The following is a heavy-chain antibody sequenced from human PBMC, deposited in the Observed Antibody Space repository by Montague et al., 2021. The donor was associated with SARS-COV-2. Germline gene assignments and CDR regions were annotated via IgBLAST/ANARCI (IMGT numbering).Heavy chain of an antibody. V-gene: IGHV4-39*01. CDR2: IYRSGYT. Sequence: SETLSLTCTVSHGSISSSLSYWGWLRQPPGKGLEWIGRIYRSGYTFYSPSLKSRITMSVDTSKNQFSLNLASVTATDTAVYNCARRGYTHSRLDEDLDIWGQGTMVTVSS. CDR3: ARRGYTHSRLDEDLDI. D-gene: IGHD5-12*01. CDR1: HGSISSSLSY. J-gene: IGHJ3*02.